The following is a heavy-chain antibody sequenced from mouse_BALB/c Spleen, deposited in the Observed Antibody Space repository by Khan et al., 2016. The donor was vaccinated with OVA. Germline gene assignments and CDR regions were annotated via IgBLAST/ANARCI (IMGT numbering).Heavy chain of an antibody. J-gene: IGHJ3*01. Sequence: QIQLVQSGPELKKPGETVKISCKASGYTFTNYGMNWVKQSPGNVLKWMGWINTNTGESTYAEDFKGRFALSLETSASTAYWQINHLKNEDTATSLCSSQTGRASFAYCGQGTLVTVSA. CDR2: INTNTGES. V-gene: IGHV9-3*02. D-gene: IGHD3-2*01. CDR3: SSQTGRASFAY. CDR1: GYTFTNYG.